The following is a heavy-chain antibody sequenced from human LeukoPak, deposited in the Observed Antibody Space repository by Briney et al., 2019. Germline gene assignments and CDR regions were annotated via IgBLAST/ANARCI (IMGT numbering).Heavy chain of an antibody. CDR3: ARDRDYYDSSGYYYDDAFDI. Sequence: GGSLRLSCAASGFTFSSYSMNWVRQAPGKGLEWVSSISSSSSYIYYADSVKGRFTISRDNAKNSLYLQMNSLRAEDTAVYYCARDRDYYDSSGYYYDDAFDIWGQGTMVTVSS. D-gene: IGHD3-22*01. CDR1: GFTFSSYS. CDR2: ISSSSSYI. V-gene: IGHV3-21*01. J-gene: IGHJ3*02.